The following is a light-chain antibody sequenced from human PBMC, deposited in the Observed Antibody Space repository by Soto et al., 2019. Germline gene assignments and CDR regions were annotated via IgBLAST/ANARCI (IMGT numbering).Light chain of an antibody. Sequence: QSALTQPASVSGSPGQSITISCTGTSSDVGGYNYVSWYQQHPGQVPKLMIYDVSNRPSGISNRFSASKSGNTASLTISGLQAEDEADYYCSAYTSRNTRVFGTGTKL. V-gene: IGLV2-14*01. CDR1: SSDVGGYNY. CDR3: SAYTSRNTRV. J-gene: IGLJ1*01. CDR2: DVS.